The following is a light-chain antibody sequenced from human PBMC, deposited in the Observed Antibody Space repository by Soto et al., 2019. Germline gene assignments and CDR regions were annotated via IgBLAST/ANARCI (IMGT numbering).Light chain of an antibody. J-gene: IGKJ2*01. CDR2: DAS. CDR3: QQYNSYSLT. V-gene: IGKV1-5*01. CDR1: QSISSW. Sequence: DIQMTQSPSTLSASVGDRVTITCRASQSISSWLAWYQQKPGIAPKLLISDASIWESGVPSRFSVSGSWTEFTLTISSLQPDDYASYYCQQYNSYSLTCGQGTKLEI.